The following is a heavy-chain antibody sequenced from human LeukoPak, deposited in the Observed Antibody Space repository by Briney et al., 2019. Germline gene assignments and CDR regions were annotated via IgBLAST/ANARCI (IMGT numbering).Heavy chain of an antibody. V-gene: IGHV3-30*03. CDR1: GFTFSSYG. D-gene: IGHD3-22*01. CDR3: ARDDVVREAYYYDSSGYRPIGIDI. CDR2: ISYDGSNK. Sequence: PGGSLRLSCAASGFTFSSYGMHWVRQAPGKGLEWVAVISYDGSNKYYADSVKGRFTISRDNSKNTLYLQMNSLRAEDTAVYYCARDDVVREAYYYDSSGYRPIGIDIWGQGTMVTVSS. J-gene: IGHJ3*02.